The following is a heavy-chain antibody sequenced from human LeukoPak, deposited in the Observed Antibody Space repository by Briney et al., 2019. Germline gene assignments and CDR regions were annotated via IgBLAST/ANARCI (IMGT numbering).Heavy chain of an antibody. CDR2: IKQDGSEK. J-gene: IGHJ4*02. CDR1: GFTLSSYW. D-gene: IGHD6-13*01. V-gene: IGHV3-7*01. Sequence: GGSPRLSCAASGFTLSSYWMSWVRQAPGKGLEWVANIKQDGSEKNYVDSVKGRFTISRDNAKNSLYLQMNSLRAEDTAVYYCARDLGSSSWYSGYWGQGALVTVSS. CDR3: ARDLGSSSWYSGY.